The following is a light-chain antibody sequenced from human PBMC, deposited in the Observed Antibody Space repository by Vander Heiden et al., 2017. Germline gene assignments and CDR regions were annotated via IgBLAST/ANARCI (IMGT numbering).Light chain of an antibody. CDR1: QSISSW. J-gene: IGKJ2*01. CDR2: KTS. Sequence: DLQMTQSPSTLSASVGDRVTITCRASQSISSWLAWYQQRPGKAPKVLIFKTSTLESGVPSRFSGSGSGTEFALSISSLQPDDSATYYCQQDNSSPYTFGQGTKLEIK. V-gene: IGKV1-5*03. CDR3: QQDNSSPYT.